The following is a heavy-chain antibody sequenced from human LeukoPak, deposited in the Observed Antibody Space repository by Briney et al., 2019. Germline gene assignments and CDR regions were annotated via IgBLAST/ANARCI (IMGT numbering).Heavy chain of an antibody. V-gene: IGHV3-23*01. CDR1: GFTFSSYA. CDR3: VKHVGSRWSNNRFDP. CDR2: ISGSGTST. D-gene: IGHD6-13*01. Sequence: GGSLRLSCAASGFTFSSYAMSWARQAPGKGLEWVSAISGSGTSTYYADSVKGRFTISRDNSNNTVYLQMNSLRVGDTALYYCVKHVGSRWSNNRFDPWGQGTLVTVS. J-gene: IGHJ5*02.